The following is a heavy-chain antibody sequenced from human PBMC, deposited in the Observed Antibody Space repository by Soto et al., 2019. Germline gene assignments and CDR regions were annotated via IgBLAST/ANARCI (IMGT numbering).Heavy chain of an antibody. D-gene: IGHD5-18*01. CDR2: IIPILGIA. CDR3: ALTISDVDTAMVYYYYYGMDV. V-gene: IGHV1-69*02. Sequence: GTSVKVSCKASGGTFSSYTISWVRQAPGQGLEWMGRIIPILGIANYAQKFQGRVTITADKSTSTAYMELSSLRSEDTAVYYCALTISDVDTAMVYYYYYGMDVWGQGTTVTVSS. CDR1: GGTFSSYT. J-gene: IGHJ6*02.